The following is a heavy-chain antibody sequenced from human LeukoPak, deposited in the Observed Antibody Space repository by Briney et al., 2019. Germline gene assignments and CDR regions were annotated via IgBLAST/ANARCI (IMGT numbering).Heavy chain of an antibody. J-gene: IGHJ4*02. CDR2: IRQDGSER. CDR3: ARGANYGDYYPLYYFDS. V-gene: IGHV3-7*01. Sequence: SGGSLRLSCTASEFTFSSYWMSWVRQAPGKGLEWVANIRQDGSERYYLDSVKGRFTISRDNAKNSLYLQMNTLTGEDTAVYYCARGANYGDYYPLYYFDSWGQGTLVTVSS. CDR1: EFTFSSYW. D-gene: IGHD2-21*02.